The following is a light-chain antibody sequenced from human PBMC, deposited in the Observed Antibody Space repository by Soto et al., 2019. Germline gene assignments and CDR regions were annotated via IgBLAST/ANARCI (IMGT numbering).Light chain of an antibody. J-gene: IGKJ2*03. CDR1: ESISTN. CDR2: GAS. Sequence: EIVMTQSPATQSVSPGERATLSCTASESISTNLAWYQHKPGQAPRLLIYGASTRATGVPPRFSGSGSGTEFTLAISSLQSEDFAVYYCQHYNSWPHSFGQGTKLDVK. V-gene: IGKV3-15*01. CDR3: QHYNSWPHS.